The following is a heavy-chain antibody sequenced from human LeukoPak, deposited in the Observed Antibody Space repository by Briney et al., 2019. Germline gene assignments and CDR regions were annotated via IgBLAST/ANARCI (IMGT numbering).Heavy chain of an antibody. Sequence: GGSLRLSCAASGFTFSSYAMHWVRQAPGKGLEWVAVISYDGSNKYYADSVKGRFTISRDNSKNTLYLQMNSLRAEDTAVYYCARDWGSSAVDYYYYGMDVWGQGTTVTVSS. CDR3: ARDWGSSAVDYYYYGMDV. CDR2: ISYDGSNK. CDR1: GFTFSSYA. D-gene: IGHD6-13*01. V-gene: IGHV3-30-3*01. J-gene: IGHJ6*02.